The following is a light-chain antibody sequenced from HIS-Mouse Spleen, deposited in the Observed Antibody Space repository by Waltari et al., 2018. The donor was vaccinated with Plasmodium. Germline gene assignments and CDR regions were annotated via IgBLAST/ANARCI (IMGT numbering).Light chain of an antibody. CDR3: QSADSSGTYQV. Sequence: SYKLTQPPSVSVSPGQTARITCPGDALPKQYAYWYQQKQGQAPVLVIYKDSERPSGIPERFSGSSSGTTVTLTISGVQAEDEADYYCQSADSSGTYQVFGGGTKLTVL. CDR1: ALPKQY. CDR2: KDS. V-gene: IGLV3-25*03. J-gene: IGLJ2*01.